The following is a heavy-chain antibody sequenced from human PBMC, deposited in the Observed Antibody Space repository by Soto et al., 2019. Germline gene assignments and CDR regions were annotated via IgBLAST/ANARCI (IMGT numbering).Heavy chain of an antibody. J-gene: IGHJ4*02. D-gene: IGHD3-3*01. V-gene: IGHV3-23*01. CDR1: GFTFSAYA. CDR2: ISGTSPST. CDR3: AIRIFGVEY. Sequence: GGSLRLSCAAFGFTFSAYAMSWVRQAPGKGLEWVSAISGTSPSTYYADSVQGRFTISRGSSRKTLFLQMNTLRAEDTAVYFCAIRIFGVEYWGQGTQVPVSS.